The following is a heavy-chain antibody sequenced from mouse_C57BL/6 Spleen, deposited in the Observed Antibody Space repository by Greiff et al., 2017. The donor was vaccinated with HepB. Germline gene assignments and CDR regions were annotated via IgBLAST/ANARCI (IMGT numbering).Heavy chain of an antibody. V-gene: IGHV1-18*01. D-gene: IGHD1-1*01. CDR2: INPNNGGT. J-gene: IGHJ1*03. CDR1: GYTFTDYN. CDR3: ARSTTVVAQWYFDV. Sequence: VQLQQSGPELVKPGASVKIPCKASGYTFTDYNMDWVKQSHGKSLEWIGDINPNNGGTIYNQKFKGKATLTVDKSSSTAYMELRSLTSEDTAVYYCARSTTVVAQWYFDVWGTGTTVTVSS.